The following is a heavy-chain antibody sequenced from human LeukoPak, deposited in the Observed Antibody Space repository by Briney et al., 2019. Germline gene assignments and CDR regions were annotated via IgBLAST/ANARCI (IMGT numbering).Heavy chain of an antibody. Sequence: SETLSLTCTVSGGSISSYYWSWIRQPPGKGLEWIGYIYYSGSTNYNPSLKSRVTISVDTSKNQFSLKLSSVTAADTAVYYCARESWDSGFDYWGQGTLVTVSS. CDR3: ARESWDSGFDY. CDR2: IYYSGST. V-gene: IGHV4-59*01. CDR1: GGSISSYY. D-gene: IGHD1-26*01. J-gene: IGHJ4*02.